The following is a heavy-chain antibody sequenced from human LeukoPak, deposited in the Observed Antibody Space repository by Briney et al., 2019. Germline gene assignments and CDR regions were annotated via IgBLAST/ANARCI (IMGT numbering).Heavy chain of an antibody. Sequence: SETLSLACTVSGGSISSYYWSWIRQPPGKGLEWIGYIYYSGSTNYNPSLKSRVTISVDTSKNQFSLKLSSVTAADTAVYYCARAGCSSTSCYDSPGYYYMDVWGKGTTVTVSS. CDR2: IYYSGST. CDR1: GGSISSYY. J-gene: IGHJ6*03. V-gene: IGHV4-59*01. CDR3: ARAGCSSTSCYDSPGYYYMDV. D-gene: IGHD2-2*01.